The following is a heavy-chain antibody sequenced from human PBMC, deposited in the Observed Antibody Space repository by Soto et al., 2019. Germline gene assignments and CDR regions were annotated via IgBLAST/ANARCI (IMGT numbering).Heavy chain of an antibody. CDR1: GGSISSGGYS. Sequence: PSETLSLTCAVSGGSISSGGYSWSWIRQPPGKGLEWIGYIYHSGSTYYNPSLKSRVTISVDRSKNQFSLKLSSVTAADTAVYYCARTTKFSGDHFDYWGQGTLVTVSS. V-gene: IGHV4-30-2*01. CDR3: ARTTKFSGDHFDY. CDR2: IYHSGST. J-gene: IGHJ4*02. D-gene: IGHD2-15*01.